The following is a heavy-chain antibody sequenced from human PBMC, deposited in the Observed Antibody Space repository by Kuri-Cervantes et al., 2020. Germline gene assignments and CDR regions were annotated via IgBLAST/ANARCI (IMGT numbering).Heavy chain of an antibody. CDR3: ARDSYYDFWSGYYYYYMDV. CDR2: IYYSGST. V-gene: IGHV4-61*08. D-gene: IGHD3-3*01. Sequence: ESLKISCAVSGGSISSGGYSWSWIRQPPGKGLEWIGYIYYSGSTNYNPSLKSRVTISVDTSKNQFSLKLSSVTAADTAVYYCARDSYYDFWSGYYYYYMDVWGKGTTVTVSS. CDR1: GGSISSGGYS. J-gene: IGHJ6*03.